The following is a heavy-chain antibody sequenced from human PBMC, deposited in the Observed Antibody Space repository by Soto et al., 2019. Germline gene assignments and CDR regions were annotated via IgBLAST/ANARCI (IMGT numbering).Heavy chain of an antibody. Sequence: ASLRVSCKASVYPFTDFNIHWVREAPGQGLEWMGWINPNSGGTNYAQRFQGWVTMTRDPSISNAYKELSRLRSDDTAVYYCPREGGQQDYYYGMDVWGQGTTVTVSS. CDR3: PREGGQQDYYYGMDV. D-gene: IGHD6-13*01. J-gene: IGHJ6*02. CDR2: INPNSGGT. CDR1: VYPFTDFN. V-gene: IGHV1-2*04.